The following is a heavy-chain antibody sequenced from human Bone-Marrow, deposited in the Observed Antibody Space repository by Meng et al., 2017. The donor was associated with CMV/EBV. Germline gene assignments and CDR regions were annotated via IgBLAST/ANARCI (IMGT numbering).Heavy chain of an antibody. J-gene: IGHJ4*02. Sequence: GGSLRLSCAASGFTFSDYYMSWIRQAPGKGLEWVSYISSSGSTIYYADSVKGRFTISRDNAKNSLYLQMNSLRAEDTAVYYCARDRPRGYCSGGSCKNFDYWGQGTLVTGSS. CDR3: ARDRPRGYCSGGSCKNFDY. D-gene: IGHD2-15*01. CDR2: ISSSGSTI. V-gene: IGHV3-11*01. CDR1: GFTFSDYY.